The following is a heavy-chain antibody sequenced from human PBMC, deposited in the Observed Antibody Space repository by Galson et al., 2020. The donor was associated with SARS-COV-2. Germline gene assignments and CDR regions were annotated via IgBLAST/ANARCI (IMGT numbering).Heavy chain of an antibody. CDR1: GGSISSGDYY. D-gene: IGHD3-9*01. Sequence: ETSETLSLTCTVPGGSISSGDYYWSWIRQPPGKGLEWFVYIYYSGSTYYNPSLKSRVTISVDTSKNQFSLKLSSVTAADTAVYYCARGELRYFDWLFNTKSPYGMDVWGQGTTVTVSS. CDR3: ARGELRYFDWLFNTKSPYGMDV. CDR2: IYYSGST. V-gene: IGHV4-30-4*01. J-gene: IGHJ6*02.